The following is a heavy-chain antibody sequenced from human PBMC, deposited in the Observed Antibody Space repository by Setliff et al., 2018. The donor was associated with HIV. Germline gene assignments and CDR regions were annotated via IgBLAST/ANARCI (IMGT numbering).Heavy chain of an antibody. CDR3: ARHRGMPGTTWYNHYMDV. D-gene: IGHD1-7*01. Sequence: LSLTCTVSRGSISSGTYYWTWIRQPPGKGLEWIGSIFSDGATYYNPSLSSRVTISWDTSRNQFYLELRSVSAADTAVYYCARHRGMPGTTWYNHYMDVWGTGATVTVSS. CDR1: RGSISSGTYY. CDR2: IFSDGAT. J-gene: IGHJ6*03. V-gene: IGHV4-39*01.